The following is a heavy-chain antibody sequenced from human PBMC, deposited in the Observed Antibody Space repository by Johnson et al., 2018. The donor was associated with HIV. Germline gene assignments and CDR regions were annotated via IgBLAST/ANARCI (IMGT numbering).Heavy chain of an antibody. Sequence: VQLVESGGGLIQPGGSLRLSCAASGFTVSSNYMSWVRQAPGKGLEWVSVIYSGGSTYYADSVKGRFTISRDNSKNTLYLQMNSLRAEDTAVYYYARARPPGASLSGAFDIWGQGTMVTVSS. CDR3: ARARPPGASLSGAFDI. D-gene: IGHD3-10*01. CDR1: GFTVSSNY. J-gene: IGHJ3*02. V-gene: IGHV3-53*01. CDR2: IYSGGST.